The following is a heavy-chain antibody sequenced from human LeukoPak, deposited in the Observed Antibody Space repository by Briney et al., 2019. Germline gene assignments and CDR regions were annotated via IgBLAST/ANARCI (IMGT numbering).Heavy chain of an antibody. V-gene: IGHV3-30-3*01. CDR3: VRDSDSVARGYFDY. Sequence: PGGSLGLSCAASGVTFSSHSMHWGRHAAGKGREWVAVISYDGTNIHYADSVKGRFTISRDNSKNTLYLQMNSLRPEDTAVYYCVRDSDSVARGYFDYWGQGTLVTVSS. J-gene: IGHJ4*02. D-gene: IGHD2-2*01. CDR1: GVTFSSHS. CDR2: ISYDGTNI.